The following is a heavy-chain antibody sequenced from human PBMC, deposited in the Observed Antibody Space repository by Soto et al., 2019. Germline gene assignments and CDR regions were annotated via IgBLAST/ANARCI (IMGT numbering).Heavy chain of an antibody. Sequence: QLQLQESGPGLVKPSETLSLTCTVSGGSISSSRYYWGWIRQPPGKGLEWIGTISYSGSTYYNPSLKSRVTISVDTSKNQFSLKLSSVTDADTAVYYCARLLDGLHFDYWGQGTLVTVSS. J-gene: IGHJ4*02. V-gene: IGHV4-39*01. D-gene: IGHD3-9*01. CDR1: GGSISSSRYY. CDR3: ARLLDGLHFDY. CDR2: ISYSGST.